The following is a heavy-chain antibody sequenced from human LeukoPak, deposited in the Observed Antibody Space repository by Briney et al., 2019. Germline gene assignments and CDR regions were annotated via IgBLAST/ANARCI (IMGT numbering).Heavy chain of an antibody. CDR2: ISSSSSTI. D-gene: IGHD3-9*01. Sequence: GGSLRLSCAASGFTFSSYSMTWVRQAPGKGLEWVSYISSSSSTIYYADSVKGRFTISRDNARNSHYLQMNSLRAEHTAAYYCARDILTGSQSRFQRWGQGTLVTVSS. CDR1: GFTFSSYS. V-gene: IGHV3-48*04. J-gene: IGHJ1*01. CDR3: ARDILTGSQSRFQR.